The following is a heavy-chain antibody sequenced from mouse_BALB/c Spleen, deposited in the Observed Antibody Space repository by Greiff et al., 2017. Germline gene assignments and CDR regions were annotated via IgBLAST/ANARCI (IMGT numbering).Heavy chain of an antibody. CDR2: IDPANGNT. V-gene: IGHV14-3*02. CDR3: ARSAITTVVAEDFDV. D-gene: IGHD1-1*01. Sequence: EVQLVESGAELMKPGASVKLSCTASGFNIKDTYMHWVKQRPEQGLEWIGRIDPANGNTKYDPKFQGKATITADTSSNTAYLQLSSLTSEDTAVYYCARSAITTVVAEDFDVWGAGTTVTVSS. CDR1: GFNIKDTY. J-gene: IGHJ1*01.